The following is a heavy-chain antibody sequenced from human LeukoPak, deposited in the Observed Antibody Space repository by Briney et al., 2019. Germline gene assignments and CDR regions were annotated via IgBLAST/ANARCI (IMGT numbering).Heavy chain of an antibody. Sequence: GGSLRLSCAASGFTFSNYEMNWVRQAPGKGLEWVSYISTSGSTIYYADSVKGRFTISRDNSKNTLYLQMNSLRAEDTAVYYCAKDLGSSGWDSLDYWGQGTLVTVSS. CDR2: ISTSGSTI. CDR1: GFTFSNYE. CDR3: AKDLGSSGWDSLDY. V-gene: IGHV3-48*03. J-gene: IGHJ4*02. D-gene: IGHD6-19*01.